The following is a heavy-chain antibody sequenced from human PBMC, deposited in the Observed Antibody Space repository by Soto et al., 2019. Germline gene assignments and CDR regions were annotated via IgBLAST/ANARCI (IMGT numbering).Heavy chain of an antibody. CDR1: GYTFTSYG. CDR3: ATPTPYYRPYYYYYGMDV. CDR2: ISAYNGNT. Sequence: ASVKVSCKASGYTFTSYGISWVRQAPGQGLEWMGWISAYNGNTNYAQKLQCRVTMTTDTSTSTAYTELRSLRSDDTAVYYCATPTPYYRPYYYYYGMDVWGQGTTVTVSS. V-gene: IGHV1-18*01. J-gene: IGHJ6*02. D-gene: IGHD2-21*01.